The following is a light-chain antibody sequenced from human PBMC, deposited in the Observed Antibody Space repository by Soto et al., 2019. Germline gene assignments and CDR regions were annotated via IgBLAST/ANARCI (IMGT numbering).Light chain of an antibody. J-gene: IGKJ1*01. CDR3: QQSYSTPQT. V-gene: IGKV1-39*01. Sequence: GYRVTITCRASQSISSYLNWYQQKPGKAPKLLIYAASSLQSGVPSRFSGSGSGTDFTLTISSLQPEDFATYYCQQSYSTPQTFGQGTKVDIK. CDR2: AAS. CDR1: QSISSY.